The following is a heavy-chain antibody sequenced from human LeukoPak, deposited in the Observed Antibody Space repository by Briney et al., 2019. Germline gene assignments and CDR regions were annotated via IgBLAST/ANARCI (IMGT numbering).Heavy chain of an antibody. D-gene: IGHD5-24*01. Sequence: GGSLRLSCAASGFTFSSYAMHWVRQAPGKGLAWVAVISYDGSNKYYADSVKGRFTISRDNSKNTLYLQMNSLRAEDTAVYFCARDWDYKMATIPGYWGHGTLVTVSS. CDR2: ISYDGSNK. CDR3: ARDWDYKMATIPGY. V-gene: IGHV3-30-3*01. CDR1: GFTFSSYA. J-gene: IGHJ4*01.